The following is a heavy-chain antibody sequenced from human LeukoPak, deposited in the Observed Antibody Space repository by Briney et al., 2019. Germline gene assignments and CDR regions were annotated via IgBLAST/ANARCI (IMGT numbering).Heavy chain of an antibody. Sequence: GGSLRLSCAASGFSFSSHGMSWVRQAPGKGLEWVSGIIGGAGSTNYADSVKGRFTISGDNSKNTLFLQMNSQRAEDTAVYYCAHGAMYQLDYWGQGTLVTVSS. CDR1: GFSFSSHG. J-gene: IGHJ4*02. CDR3: AHGAMYQLDY. D-gene: IGHD2-2*01. CDR2: IIGGAGST. V-gene: IGHV3-23*01.